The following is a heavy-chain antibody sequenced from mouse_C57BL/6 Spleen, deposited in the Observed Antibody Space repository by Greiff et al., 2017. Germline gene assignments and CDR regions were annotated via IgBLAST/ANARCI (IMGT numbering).Heavy chain of an antibody. V-gene: IGHV1-18*01. J-gene: IGHJ4*01. CDR3: ARCYDGYSYYAMDY. D-gene: IGHD2-3*01. Sequence: EVKLMESGPELVKPGASVKIPCKASGYTFTDYNMDWVKQSHGKSLEWIGDINPNNGGTIYNQKFKGKATLTVDKSSSTAYMELRSLTSEDTAVYYCARCYDGYSYYAMDYWGQGTSVTVSS. CDR2: INPNNGGT. CDR1: GYTFTDYN.